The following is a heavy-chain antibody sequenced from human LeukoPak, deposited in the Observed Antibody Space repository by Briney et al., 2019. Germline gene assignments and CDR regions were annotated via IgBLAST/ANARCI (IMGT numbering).Heavy chain of an antibody. Sequence: GGSLRLSCAASGFTVSSNYMSWVRQAPGKGLEWVSVIYSGGSTYYADSVKGRFTISRDNSKNTLYLQMNSLRAEDTAVYYCARSGSYRHCFDYWGQGTLVTVSS. D-gene: IGHD1-26*01. CDR3: ARSGSYRHCFDY. CDR1: GFTVSSNY. V-gene: IGHV3-53*01. J-gene: IGHJ4*02. CDR2: IYSGGST.